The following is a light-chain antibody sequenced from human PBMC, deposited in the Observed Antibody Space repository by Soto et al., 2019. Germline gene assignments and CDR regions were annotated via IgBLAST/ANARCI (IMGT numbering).Light chain of an antibody. CDR3: ETWYSNTHKV. CDR2: LDRSGSY. CDR1: SGHSTYI. J-gene: IGLJ3*02. Sequence: QSVLTQSSSASSSLGSSVKLTCILSSGHSTYIIAWHQQQPGKAPRFLMTLDRSGSYNRGSGVPDRFSGSSSGADRYLTISNLQFEDEGDYYCETWYSNTHKVFGGGTKLTVL. V-gene: IGLV4-60*02.